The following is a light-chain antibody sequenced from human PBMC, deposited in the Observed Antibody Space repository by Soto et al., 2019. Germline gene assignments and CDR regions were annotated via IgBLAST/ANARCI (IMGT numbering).Light chain of an antibody. CDR3: QQYGSSPLT. CDR2: GAS. Sequence: EIVMTQSPATLSVSPGETATLSCRASQSVSTSLAWYQQKPGQAPRLLISGASTRATGVPARFSGSGSETEFTLTISSLQSEDFAVYYCQQYGSSPLTFGGGTKVEIK. V-gene: IGKV3-15*01. CDR1: QSVSTS. J-gene: IGKJ4*01.